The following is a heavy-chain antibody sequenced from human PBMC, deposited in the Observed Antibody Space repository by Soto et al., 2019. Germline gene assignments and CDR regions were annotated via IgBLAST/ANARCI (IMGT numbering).Heavy chain of an antibody. CDR1: GYTFTSYA. D-gene: IGHD2-21*02. J-gene: IGHJ4*02. CDR2: INAGNGHT. Sequence: VQLVQSGAEEKKPGASVKVSCQASGYTFTSYAMHWVRQAPGQRLEWMGWINAGNGHTKYSQKFQGRVTITRDTFASTAYMELSSLRSEDTAVYSCARSIVVVTAQDYWGQGTLVTVSS. V-gene: IGHV1-3*05. CDR3: ARSIVVVTAQDY.